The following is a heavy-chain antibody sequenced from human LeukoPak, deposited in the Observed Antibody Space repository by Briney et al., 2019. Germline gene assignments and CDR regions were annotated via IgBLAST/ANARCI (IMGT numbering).Heavy chain of an antibody. J-gene: IGHJ4*02. CDR1: GFTFNSYS. CDR3: ARSGTYAYFDY. Sequence: PGGSLRLSCAASGFTFNSYSMNWVRQAPGKGLEWVSYISSSTSTIYYLDSGKDRFTISRDNVRNSLYLQMNSLRAEDTAVYYRARSGTYAYFDYWGQGTLVTVSA. D-gene: IGHD1-26*01. V-gene: IGHV3-48*01. CDR2: ISSSTSTI.